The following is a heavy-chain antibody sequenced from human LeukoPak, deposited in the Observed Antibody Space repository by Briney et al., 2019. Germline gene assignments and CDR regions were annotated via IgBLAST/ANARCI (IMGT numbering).Heavy chain of an antibody. CDR3: AKDSAGGVNTAINY. V-gene: IGHV3-7*03. J-gene: IGHJ4*02. CDR2: IGKDGSGN. Sequence: GGSLRLSCAASGFSLSRYWMSWVRQAPGKGLEWVANIGKDGSGNHYVDSVKGRFTISRDNAKNSVYLQMNSLRAEDTALYYCAKDSAGGVNTAINYWGQGTLVIVSS. D-gene: IGHD5-18*01. CDR1: GFSLSRYW.